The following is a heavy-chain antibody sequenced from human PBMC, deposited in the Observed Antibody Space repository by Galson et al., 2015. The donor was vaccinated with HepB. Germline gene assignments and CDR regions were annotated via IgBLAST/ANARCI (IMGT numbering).Heavy chain of an antibody. Sequence: SLRLSCAASGFSISGYSMNWVRQAPGKGLEWLSYISGHRNTIYYTDAVKGRFTISRDNAKNSLFLQMNSLRVEDTAVYYCARERVMGWLQKSLDNLDPWGQGTLVTVSS. J-gene: IGHJ5*02. V-gene: IGHV3-48*04. CDR3: ARERVMGWLQKSLDNLDP. CDR2: ISGHRNTI. D-gene: IGHD5-24*01. CDR1: GFSISGYS.